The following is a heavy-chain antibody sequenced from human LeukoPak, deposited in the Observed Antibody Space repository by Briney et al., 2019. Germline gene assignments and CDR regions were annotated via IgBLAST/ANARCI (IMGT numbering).Heavy chain of an antibody. CDR1: GGTISSYY. V-gene: IGHV4-59*08. D-gene: IGHD6-19*01. Sequence: SETLSLTCTVSGGTISSYYWNWIRQPPGKGLEWIGYIHSSGGTKYNPSLKSRVTISVDTSKNQFSLKLSSVTAADRAVYYCARWYSSGWAFDYRGQGTLVTVSS. J-gene: IGHJ4*02. CDR2: IHSSGGT. CDR3: ARWYSSGWAFDY.